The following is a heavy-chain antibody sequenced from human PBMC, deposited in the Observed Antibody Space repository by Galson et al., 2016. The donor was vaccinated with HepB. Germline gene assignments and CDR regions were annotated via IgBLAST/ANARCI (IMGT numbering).Heavy chain of an antibody. CDR3: TREANDAFDI. V-gene: IGHV3-30-3*01. CDR2: SFHDEDYT. CDR1: GFTLSKYH. J-gene: IGHJ3*02. Sequence: SLRLSCAASGFTLSKYHMHWVRQAPGKGLEWVALSFHDEDYTYYPDSAKGRFTISRDNTKGTVYLHMNSLRDEDTAVYYCTREANDAFDIWGQGTMVTVSS.